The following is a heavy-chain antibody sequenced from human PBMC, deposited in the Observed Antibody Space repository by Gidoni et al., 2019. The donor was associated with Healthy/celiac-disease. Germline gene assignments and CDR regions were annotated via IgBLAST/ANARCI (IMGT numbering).Heavy chain of an antibody. CDR2: INPNSVGT. D-gene: IGHD6-6*01. CDR1: GYTFTGYY. CDR3: ARESSIAARSTDY. J-gene: IGHJ4*02. V-gene: IGHV1-2*02. Sequence: QVQLVQSGAEVKKPGASVKVSCKASGYTFTGYYMHWVRQAPGQGLEWMGWINPNSVGTHYAQKFQGRVTMTRDTSISTAYMELSRLRSDDTAVYYCARESSIAARSTDYWGQGTLVTVSS.